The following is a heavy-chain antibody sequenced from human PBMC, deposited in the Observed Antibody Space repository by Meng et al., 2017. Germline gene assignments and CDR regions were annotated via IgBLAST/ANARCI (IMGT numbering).Heavy chain of an antibody. CDR1: GFTVSSNY. CDR3: ARETRTGMDV. CDR2: IYSGGST. D-gene: IGHD1-7*01. V-gene: IGHV3-53*01. J-gene: IGHJ6*02. Sequence: GGSLRLSCAASGFTVSSNYMSWVRQAPGKGLEWVSVIYSGGSTYYADSVKGRFTISRDNSKNTLYLQMSSLRAEDAAVYYCARETRTGMDVWGQGTTVTVSS.